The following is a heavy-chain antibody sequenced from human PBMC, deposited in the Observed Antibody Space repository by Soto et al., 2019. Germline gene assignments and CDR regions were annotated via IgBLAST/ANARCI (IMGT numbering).Heavy chain of an antibody. CDR1: GFTFSSYS. CDR2: ITSSSSYI. V-gene: IGHV3-21*01. Sequence: EVQLVESGGGLVKPGGSLRLSCAASGFTFSSYSMNWVRQAPGKGLEWVSSITSSSSYIFYADSVKGRFTISRDSAKNSLYLQMNSLRAEDTAVYYCARLGKGSYGMDVWGQGTTVTVSS. J-gene: IGHJ6*02. CDR3: ARLGKGSYGMDV. D-gene: IGHD1-26*01.